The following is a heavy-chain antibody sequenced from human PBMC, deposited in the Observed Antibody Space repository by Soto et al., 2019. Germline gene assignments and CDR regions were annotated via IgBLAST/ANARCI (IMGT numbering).Heavy chain of an antibody. J-gene: IGHJ5*02. CDR3: ARDGYSSGLNYFDP. CDR2: IWYDGSHE. Sequence: QVQLVESGGGVVQPGRSLRLSCAASGFTFTNYGMHWVRQAPGKGLEWVAIIWYDGSHEYYADSVKGRFTISRDNSKNTLYLQMNSLRAEDTAVYYCARDGYSSGLNYFDPWGQGTLVTVSS. V-gene: IGHV3-33*01. D-gene: IGHD3-22*01. CDR1: GFTFTNYG.